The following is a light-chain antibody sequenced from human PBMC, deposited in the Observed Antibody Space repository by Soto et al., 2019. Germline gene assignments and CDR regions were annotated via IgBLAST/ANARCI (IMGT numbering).Light chain of an antibody. Sequence: QSALTQPPSVSGSPGQPVTISCTGTSTDFVSYNRVSWYQQPPGTAPKLIIYEASNRPSGVPDRFSGSKSGNTASLTISGLQAAYEADYYCSLYTSENTQAFGTGTKVTVL. J-gene: IGLJ1*01. V-gene: IGLV2-18*01. CDR3: SLYTSENTQA. CDR1: STDFVSYNR. CDR2: EAS.